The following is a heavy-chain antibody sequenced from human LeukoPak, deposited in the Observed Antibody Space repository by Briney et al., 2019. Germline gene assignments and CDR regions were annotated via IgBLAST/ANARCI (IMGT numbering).Heavy chain of an antibody. V-gene: IGHV3-30-3*01. J-gene: IGHJ4*02. Sequence: PGGSLILSCAASGFTFSSYAMHWVRQAPGKGLEWVAVISYDGSNKYYADSVKGRVTISRDNSKNTLYLQMNSLRAEDTAIYYCAKAEGKNPTGGRWLDWGQGTLVTVSS. CDR2: ISYDGSNK. CDR1: GFTFSSYA. CDR3: AKAEGKNPTGGRWLD. D-gene: IGHD6-19*01.